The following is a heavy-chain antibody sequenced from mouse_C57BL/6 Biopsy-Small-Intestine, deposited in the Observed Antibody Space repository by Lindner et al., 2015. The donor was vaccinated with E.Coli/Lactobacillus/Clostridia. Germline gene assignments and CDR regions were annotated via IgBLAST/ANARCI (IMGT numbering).Heavy chain of an antibody. D-gene: IGHD1-1*01. CDR3: ARPFTTGEAMDY. J-gene: IGHJ4*01. Sequence: VQLQESGAELVRPGTSVKVSCKASGYAFTNYLIEWVKQRPGQGLEWIGVINPGSGGTNYNEKFKGKATLTADKSSSTAYMQLSSLTSEDSAVYFCARPFTTGEAMDYWGQGTSVTVSS. V-gene: IGHV1-54*01. CDR2: INPGSGGT. CDR1: GYAFTNYL.